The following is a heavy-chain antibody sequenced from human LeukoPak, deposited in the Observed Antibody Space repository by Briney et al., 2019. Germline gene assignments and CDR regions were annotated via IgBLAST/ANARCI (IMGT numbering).Heavy chain of an antibody. Sequence: GASVKVSCKASGNTFTDYRVHWIRQAPGQGLEWMGWIASNNGATKFAQKFQGRVTMTRDTSISTVYMDLYSLRSDDTAVYYCARDWGWVNDYWGQGTLVTVSS. CDR3: ARDWGWVNDY. CDR2: IASNNGAT. V-gene: IGHV1-2*02. J-gene: IGHJ4*02. CDR1: GNTFTDYR. D-gene: IGHD7-27*01.